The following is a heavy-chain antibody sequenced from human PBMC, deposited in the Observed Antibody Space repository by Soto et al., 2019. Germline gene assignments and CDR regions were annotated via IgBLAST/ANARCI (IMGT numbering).Heavy chain of an antibody. CDR3: AREQWLVRFDY. J-gene: IGHJ4*02. CDR2: INHSGST. Sequence: PSETLSLTCAVYVGSFSCYYWSWIRQPPGKWLEWIGEINHSGSTNXXPSLKSRVXISVDTSKNQFXLKLSXFTSADTAVYYCAREQWLVRFDYWGQGTLVTVSS. CDR1: VGSFSCYY. V-gene: IGHV4-34*01. D-gene: IGHD6-19*01.